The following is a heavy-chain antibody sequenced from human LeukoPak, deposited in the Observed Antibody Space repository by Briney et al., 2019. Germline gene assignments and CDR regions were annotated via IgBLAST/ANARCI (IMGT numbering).Heavy chain of an antibody. CDR1: GGSISSSSYY. CDR2: IYYSGST. J-gene: IGHJ4*02. Sequence: SETLSLTCTVSGGSISSSSYYWGWIRQPPGKGLESIGTIYYSGSTYYNPSLKSRVTISVDTSKNQFSLKLSSVTAADTAVYYCARASRLRNFDYWGQGTLVTVSS. V-gene: IGHV4-39*07. CDR3: ARASRLRNFDY. D-gene: IGHD2-15*01.